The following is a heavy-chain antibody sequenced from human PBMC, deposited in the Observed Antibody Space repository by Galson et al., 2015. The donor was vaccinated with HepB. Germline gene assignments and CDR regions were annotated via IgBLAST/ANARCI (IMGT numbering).Heavy chain of an antibody. CDR1: GYTFTTYA. V-gene: IGHV1-3*01. D-gene: IGHD3-22*01. Sequence: SVKVSCKASGYTFTTYAIHWVRQAPGQGLEWMAWINAGNGNTKYSQNFQDRVTITRDTSASTAYMELSSLRSEDTAVYYCARELSSYYYDSSGLSDSFDIWGQGTGVTVSS. CDR3: ARELSSYYYDSSGLSDSFDI. J-gene: IGHJ3*02. CDR2: INAGNGNT.